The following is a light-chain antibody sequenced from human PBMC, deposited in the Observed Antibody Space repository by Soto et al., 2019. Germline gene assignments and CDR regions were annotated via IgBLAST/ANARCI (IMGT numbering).Light chain of an antibody. J-gene: IGKJ1*01. Sequence: EILLTQSPGTLSLSPGERATLSCRASQSVSSSFLAWYQQKPGQATRLIIYGASSRANGIPDRFSGSGSGTDFTLTVSRLEPEDFAVYYCQQYGSSRTWTFGQGTKVDIK. CDR1: QSVSSSF. V-gene: IGKV3-20*01. CDR3: QQYGSSRTWT. CDR2: GAS.